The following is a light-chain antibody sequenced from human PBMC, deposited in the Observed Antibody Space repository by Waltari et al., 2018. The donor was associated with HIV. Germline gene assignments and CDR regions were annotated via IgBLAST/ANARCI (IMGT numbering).Light chain of an antibody. V-gene: IGLV1-51*02. CDR3: GTWDTSLTSGYV. Sequence: SVLTQTPSVSAAPGQKVPISSSATPYNIREHYFSWYQQLPGTAPKLLIYENNQRPAGIPDRFSGSKSATSATLDITGLQTGDEADYYCGTWDTSLTSGYVFGTGTKVTVL. CDR1: PYNIREHY. CDR2: ENN. J-gene: IGLJ1*01.